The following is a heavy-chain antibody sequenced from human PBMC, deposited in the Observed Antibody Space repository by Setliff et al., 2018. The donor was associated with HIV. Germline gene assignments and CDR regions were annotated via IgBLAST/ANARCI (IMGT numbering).Heavy chain of an antibody. CDR2: INPSGGST. V-gene: IGHV1-18*01. J-gene: IGHJ4*02. CDR1: GYTFTTFG. D-gene: IGHD3-10*01. Sequence: ASVKVSCKTSGYTFTTFGMSWVRQAPELGLEWMGRINPSGGSTSYAQKFQGRVTMTTDTSTSTAYMELRSLRSDDTAVYYCARDGYYYGSGSYSSFDYWGQGTLVTVSS. CDR3: ARDGYYYGSGSYSSFDY.